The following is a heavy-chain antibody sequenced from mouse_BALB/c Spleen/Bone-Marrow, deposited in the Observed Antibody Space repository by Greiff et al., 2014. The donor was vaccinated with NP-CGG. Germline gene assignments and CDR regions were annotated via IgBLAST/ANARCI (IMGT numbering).Heavy chain of an antibody. J-gene: IGHJ3*01. Sequence: QVQLQQSGAELVRPGSSVKISCKASGYVFTDYWMNWLRQRPGQGLGWIGQIFPVNADTNYKANFKDKVTLTADKSSTTAYMQLNSLTSEDSAVYFCARFATGSFAYWGQGTLVTVSA. CDR3: ARFATGSFAY. CDR2: IFPVNADT. V-gene: IGHV1-80*01. CDR1: GYVFTDYW. D-gene: IGHD1-1*01.